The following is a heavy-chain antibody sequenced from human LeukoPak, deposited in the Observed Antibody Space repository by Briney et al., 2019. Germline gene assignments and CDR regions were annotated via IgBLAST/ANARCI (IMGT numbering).Heavy chain of an antibody. CDR3: AIRGTVTTHGAFDI. J-gene: IGHJ3*02. V-gene: IGHV3-23*01. CDR1: GGSFSGYY. D-gene: IGHD4-17*01. CDR2: ISGSGGST. Sequence: ETLSLTCAVYGGSFSGYYWSWVRQAPGKGLEWVSAISGSGGSTYYADSVKGRFTISRDNSKNTLYLQMNSLRAEDTAVYYCAIRGTVTTHGAFDIWGQGTMVTVSS.